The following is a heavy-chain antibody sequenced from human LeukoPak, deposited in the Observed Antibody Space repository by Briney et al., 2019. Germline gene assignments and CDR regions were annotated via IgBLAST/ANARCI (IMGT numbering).Heavy chain of an antibody. D-gene: IGHD2-15*01. J-gene: IGHJ5*02. CDR2: IYYSGST. V-gene: IGHV4-61*01. CDR3: ARVALGHCSGGSCYSARRHLAFDP. CDR1: GVSINTGSYY. Sequence: SETLSLTCTVSGVSINTGSYYWSWIRQPPGKGLEWIGYIYYSGSTNYNPSLKSRVTISVDTSKNQFSLKLSSVTAADTAVYYCARVALGHCSGGSCYSARRHLAFDPWGQGTLVTVSS.